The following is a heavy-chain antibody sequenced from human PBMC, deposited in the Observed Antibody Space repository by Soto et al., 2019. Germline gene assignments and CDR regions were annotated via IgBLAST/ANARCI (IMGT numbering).Heavy chain of an antibody. CDR1: GFTCSNYG. D-gene: IGHD4-17*01. Sequence: SLRLSCAASGFTCSNYGMHWVRQAPGKGLEWVAVIWYDGSNKYYADSVKGRFTISRDNSKNTLYLQMNSLRAEDTAVYYCAREDDYGDLRRYYGMDVWGQGTTVTVSS. J-gene: IGHJ6*02. CDR2: IWYDGSNK. CDR3: AREDDYGDLRRYYGMDV. V-gene: IGHV3-33*01.